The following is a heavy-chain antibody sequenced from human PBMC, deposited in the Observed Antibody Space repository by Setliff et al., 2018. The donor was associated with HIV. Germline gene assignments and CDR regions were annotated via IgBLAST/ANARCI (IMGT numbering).Heavy chain of an antibody. CDR2: IIPIFGTA. J-gene: IGHJ3*02. V-gene: IGHV1-69*05. D-gene: IGHD3-22*01. CDR3: ARDRAHYYDSSGQMPFDI. CDR1: GGTFSSYA. Sequence: LVKVSCKASGGTFSSYAISWVRQAPGQGLEWMGGIIPIFGTANYAQKFQGRVTITTDESTSTAYMELSSLRSEDTAVYYCARDRAHYYDSSGQMPFDIWGQGTMVTVSS.